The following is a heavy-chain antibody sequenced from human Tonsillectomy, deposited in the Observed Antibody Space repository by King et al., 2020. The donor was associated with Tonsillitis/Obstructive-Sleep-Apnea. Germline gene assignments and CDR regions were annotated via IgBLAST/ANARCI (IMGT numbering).Heavy chain of an antibody. V-gene: IGHV5-51*03. Sequence: VQLVQSGAEVKKPGESLKISCKGSGYRFTSYWIGWVRQMPGKGLEWMGIIYPGDSDTRYSPSFQGQVTISADKSISTAYLQWSSLKASDTAMYYCAREEGYCSSTSCYNSDAFDIWGQGTMVTVSS. CDR3: AREEGYCSSTSCYNSDAFDI. J-gene: IGHJ3*02. D-gene: IGHD2-2*02. CDR2: IYPGDSDT. CDR1: GYRFTSYW.